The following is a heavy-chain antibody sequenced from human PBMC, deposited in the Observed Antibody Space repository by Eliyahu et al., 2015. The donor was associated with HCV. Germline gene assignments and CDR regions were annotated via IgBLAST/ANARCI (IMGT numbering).Heavy chain of an antibody. CDR2: IYSGGQT. V-gene: IGHV3-53*01. Sequence: EVQLVESGGGLIQPGGSLRLSCAVSGFTVSTNYMSWVRQAPGKGLEWVSVIYSGGQTYYADSVKGRFTTSRDNSKNTVYLQMNSLRVEDSARYYCARVLQRTYSYTYSALDIWGQGTMVPVSS. J-gene: IGHJ3*02. CDR1: GFTVSTNY. CDR3: ARVLQRTYSYTYSALDI. D-gene: IGHD3-22*01.